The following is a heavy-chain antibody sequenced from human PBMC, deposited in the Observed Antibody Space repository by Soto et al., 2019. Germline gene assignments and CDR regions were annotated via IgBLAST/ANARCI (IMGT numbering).Heavy chain of an antibody. CDR2: ISYDGSNK. CDR1: GFTFSSYG. D-gene: IGHD2-2*01. V-gene: IGHV3-30*18. J-gene: IGHJ6*03. Sequence: QVQLVESGGGVVQPGRSLRLSCAASGFTFSSYGMHWVRQAPGKGLEWVAVISYDGSNKYYADSVKGRFTISRDNSKNTLYLQMNSLRAEDTAVYYCAKDGGSSTSWARPPYYYYYMDVWGKGTTVTVSS. CDR3: AKDGGSSTSWARPPYYYYYMDV.